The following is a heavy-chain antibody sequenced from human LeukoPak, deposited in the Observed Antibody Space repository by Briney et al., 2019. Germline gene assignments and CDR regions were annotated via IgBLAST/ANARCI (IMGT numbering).Heavy chain of an antibody. CDR2: ISGSGGST. V-gene: IGHV3-23*01. Sequence: GGSLRLSCAASGFTFDDYAMHWVRQAPGKGLEWVSAISGSGGSTYYADSVKGRFTISRDNSKNTLYLQMNSLRAEDTAVYYCAKDLHSYGDNDYFDYWGQGTLVTVSS. D-gene: IGHD4/OR15-4a*01. CDR1: GFTFDDYA. J-gene: IGHJ4*02. CDR3: AKDLHSYGDNDYFDY.